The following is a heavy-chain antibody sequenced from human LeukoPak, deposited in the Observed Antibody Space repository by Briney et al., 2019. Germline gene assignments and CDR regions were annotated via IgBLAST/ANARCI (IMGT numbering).Heavy chain of an antibody. CDR1: GFTFSSYE. CDR3: ARGLGSGYDPNWFDP. V-gene: IGHV3-48*03. Sequence: GGSLRLSCAASGFTFSSYEMNWVRQAPGKGLEWVSYISSSGSTIYYADSVKGRFTISRDNAKNSLYLQMNSLRAEDTAVYYCARGLGSGYDPNWFDPWGQGTLVTVSS. CDR2: ISSSGSTI. J-gene: IGHJ5*02. D-gene: IGHD5-12*01.